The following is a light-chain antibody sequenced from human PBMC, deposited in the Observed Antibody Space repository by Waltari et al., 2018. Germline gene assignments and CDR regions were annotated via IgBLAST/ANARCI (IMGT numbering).Light chain of an antibody. V-gene: IGKV3-20*01. CDR2: GSS. CDR3: QQYGRSWNT. CDR1: QSVSSNY. J-gene: IGKJ2*01. Sequence: EIVLTQSPGTLSLSPGERATLSCRASQSVSSNYVAWYQQRPGQAPRLLIHGSSSRATCIPDRFSGSGSGTDFTLTISRLEPEDLAVYYCQQYGRSWNTFGQGTKREIK.